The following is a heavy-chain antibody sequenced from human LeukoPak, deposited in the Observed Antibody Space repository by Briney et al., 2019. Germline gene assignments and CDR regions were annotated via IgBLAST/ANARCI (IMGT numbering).Heavy chain of an antibody. CDR1: GFTFSTQW. Sequence: GGSLRLSCAASGFTFSTQWMFWVRQAPGQGLVWVSHISPDGRSTNYADSVKGRFTISRDNARNTLYLQLNSLTAEDTAVYYCAMGYKSAYSWDYWGQGTLVTVSS. J-gene: IGHJ4*02. CDR3: AMGYKSAYSWDY. CDR2: ISPDGRST. D-gene: IGHD5-18*01. V-gene: IGHV3-74*01.